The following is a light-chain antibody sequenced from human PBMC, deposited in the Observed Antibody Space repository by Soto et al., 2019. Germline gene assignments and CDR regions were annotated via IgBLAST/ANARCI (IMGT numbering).Light chain of an antibody. CDR1: SSDVGGYNY. Sequence: QSALTQPASVSGSPGQSITISCTGTSSDVGGYNYVSWYQQQPGKAPKLMIYDVSNRPSGVSNRFSGSKSGNTASLTISGLQAEDEADYYCSSYTSSSLYVFGTGTKLTVL. V-gene: IGLV2-14*01. CDR2: DVS. CDR3: SSYTSSSLYV. J-gene: IGLJ1*01.